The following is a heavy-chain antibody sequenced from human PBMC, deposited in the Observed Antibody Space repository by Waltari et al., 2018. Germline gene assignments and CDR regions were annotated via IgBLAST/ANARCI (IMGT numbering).Heavy chain of an antibody. V-gene: IGHV4-39*07. D-gene: IGHD4-4*01. CDR2: VYYDGYT. Sequence: HLQLQASGPGLVKPSETLSLICSVSAVPVIRPDYHCGLLRQPPGGGLAWIATVYYDGYTYYNPSLKSRVTISLDTSKNQFSLKLTSVTAADTAVYYCARGAGHYKPFDSWGQGTLVTVSS. CDR1: AVPVIRPDYH. J-gene: IGHJ4*02. CDR3: ARGAGHYKPFDS.